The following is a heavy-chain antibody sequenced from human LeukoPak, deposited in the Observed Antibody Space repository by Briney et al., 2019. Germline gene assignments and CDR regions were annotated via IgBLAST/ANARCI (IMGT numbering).Heavy chain of an antibody. J-gene: IGHJ4*02. CDR2: ISSNGDRT. V-gene: IGHV3-64D*06. D-gene: IGHD3-9*01. Sequence: GGSLRLSCSASGFTFSIYAMHWVRQAPGKGLEYVSGISSNGDRTYYADSVKGRFTIARENSKNTLYLQMSSLRTEDTAVYYCVKDAGLRYFDWSPLDYWGQGTLVTVSS. CDR3: VKDAGLRYFDWSPLDY. CDR1: GFTFSIYA.